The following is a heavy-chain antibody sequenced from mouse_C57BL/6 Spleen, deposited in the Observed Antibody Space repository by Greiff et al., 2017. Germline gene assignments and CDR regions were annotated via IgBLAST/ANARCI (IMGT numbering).Heavy chain of an antibody. CDR3: ARRTSDGSHFDD. D-gene: IGHD1-1*01. Sequence: QVQLQQPGAELVKPGASVKLSCKASGYTFTSYWMHWVKQRPGQGLEWIGMIHPNSGSTNYNEKFKSKATLTVDKSSSTAYMQLSSLTSEDSAVYYCARRTSDGSHFDDWGQGTTLTVSS. CDR2: IHPNSGST. V-gene: IGHV1-64*01. CDR1: GYTFTSYW. J-gene: IGHJ2*01.